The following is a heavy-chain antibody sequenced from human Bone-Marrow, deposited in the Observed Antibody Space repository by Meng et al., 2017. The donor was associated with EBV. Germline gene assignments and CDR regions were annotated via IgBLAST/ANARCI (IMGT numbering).Heavy chain of an antibody. V-gene: IGHV1-18*01. J-gene: IGHJ4*02. CDR3: ARXIRTLYCDPCGLFDY. D-gene: IGHD4-17*01. CDR1: CYTVTTYG. Sequence: QCQPRQSRGECKMPGAPVKVPCEASCYTVTTYGIDWVRQAPVQGLDWQGWISGYNGNTKYSQNYHGIVNLTTDTSTSTGYMELRSLRSDDTAXXYCARXIRTLYCDPCGLFDYWGQGTLVTVSS. CDR2: ISGYNGNT.